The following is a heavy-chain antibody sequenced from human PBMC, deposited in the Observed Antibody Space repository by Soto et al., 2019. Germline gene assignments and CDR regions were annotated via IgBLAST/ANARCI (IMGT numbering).Heavy chain of an antibody. Sequence: GGSQRLSCTASGVNFRYHGLNWVRQAPGKGLEWVSSVSGSGDNRYYAESVKGRLTISRDNSKNTLYLQMSSLRAEDTAVYYCVKGTSNYDYWGQGSLVTVSS. CDR1: GVNFRYHG. D-gene: IGHD1-7*01. J-gene: IGHJ4*02. CDR2: VSGSGDNR. CDR3: VKGTSNYDY. V-gene: IGHV3-23*01.